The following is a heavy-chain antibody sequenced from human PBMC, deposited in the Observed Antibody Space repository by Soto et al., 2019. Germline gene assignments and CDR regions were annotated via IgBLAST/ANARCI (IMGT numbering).Heavy chain of an antibody. Sequence: ASVKVSCKASGGSFSSFTISWVRQAPGQGLEWMGRIIIILDEPTYGQNFQGRVKITADKSTTTAYMELRSLRSDDTAVYYCARVVVVPAARMIIAAAGTGWFGPWGQGTLVTVSS. CDR2: IIIILDEP. V-gene: IGHV1-69*08. CDR3: ARVVVVPAARMIIAAAGTGWFGP. CDR1: GGSFSSFT. D-gene: IGHD2-2*01. J-gene: IGHJ5*02.